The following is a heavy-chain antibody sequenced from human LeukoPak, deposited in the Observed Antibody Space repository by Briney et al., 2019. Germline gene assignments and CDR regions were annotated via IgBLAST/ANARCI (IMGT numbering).Heavy chain of an antibody. CDR2: IYDSGST. V-gene: IGHV4-39*01. CDR1: GGSISRGSDY. J-gene: IGHJ4*02. D-gene: IGHD3-22*01. CDR3: ARPYYYDSSGYYGY. Sequence: PSETLSLACTVAGGSISRGSDYWGWIRQPPGKGLEGIGSIYDSGSTYYNPSIKSRVPISVDPSKNQFSLKLSSVTAAATAVYYCARPYYYDSSGYYGYWGQGTLVTVSS.